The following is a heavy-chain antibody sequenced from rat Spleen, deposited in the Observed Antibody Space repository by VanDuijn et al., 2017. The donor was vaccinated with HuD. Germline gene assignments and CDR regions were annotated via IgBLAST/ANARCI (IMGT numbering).Heavy chain of an antibody. J-gene: IGHJ4*01. Sequence: EVQLVESDGGLVQPGRSLKLSCAASGFTFSDYYMAWVRQAPTKGLEWVATISYDGSSTYYRDSVKGRFTISRDNAKSTLYLQMDSLRSEDTATYYCTTDRRYYDDSYVMDAWGQGASVTVSS. V-gene: IGHV5-20*01. CDR1: GFTFSDYY. CDR2: ISYDGSST. CDR3: TTDRRYYDDSYVMDA. D-gene: IGHD1-12*02.